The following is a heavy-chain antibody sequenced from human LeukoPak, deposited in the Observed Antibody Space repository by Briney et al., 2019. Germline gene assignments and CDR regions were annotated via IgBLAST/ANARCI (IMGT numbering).Heavy chain of an antibody. CDR1: GGSISSYY. V-gene: IGHV4-59*08. CDR3: ASYTPPRRYGSGPHWFDP. J-gene: IGHJ5*02. CDR2: IYYSGST. Sequence: SETLSLTCTVSGGSISSYYWSWNRQPPGKGLEWIGYIYYSGSTNYNPSLKSRVTISVDTSKNQFSLKLSSVTAADTAVYYCASYTPPRRYGSGPHWFDPWGQGTLVTVSS. D-gene: IGHD3-10*01.